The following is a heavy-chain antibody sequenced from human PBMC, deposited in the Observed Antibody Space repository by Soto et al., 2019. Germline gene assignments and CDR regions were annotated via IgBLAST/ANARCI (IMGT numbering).Heavy chain of an antibody. CDR3: ERGKVGGATGEYFDY. CDR1: GGSISSYY. Sequence: SETLSLTCTVSGGSISSYYWSWIRQPAGKGLEWIGRIYTSGSTNYNPSLKSRVTISVETSKNQFSLKLSSVTAADTAVYYCERGKVGGATGEYFDYWGQGTMVTVSS. CDR2: IYTSGST. D-gene: IGHD1-26*01. V-gene: IGHV4-4*07. J-gene: IGHJ4*02.